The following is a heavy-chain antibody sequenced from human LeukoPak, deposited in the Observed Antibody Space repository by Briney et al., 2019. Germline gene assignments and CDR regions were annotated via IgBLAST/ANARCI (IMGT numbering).Heavy chain of an antibody. V-gene: IGHV4-61*02. CDR3: ARDSPGTAATDT. CDR1: GASISSGRYY. J-gene: IGHJ4*02. CDR2: IYTSGST. Sequence: SETLSLTCTVSGASISSGRYYWSWIRQPAGKGLEWIGRIYTSGSTDYNPSLKSRVTISLDTSKNQFSLKVRSVTAADTAVYYCARDSPGTAATDTWGQGSLVTVSS. D-gene: IGHD6-25*01.